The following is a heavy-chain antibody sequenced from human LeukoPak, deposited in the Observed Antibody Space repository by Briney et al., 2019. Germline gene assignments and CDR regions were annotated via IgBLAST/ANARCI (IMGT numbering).Heavy chain of an antibody. CDR1: RFTFSNYG. V-gene: IGHV3-33*01. CDR2: IWYDGSNK. CDR3: ARDRYGDHDYYYGMYV. Sequence: GGSLRLSCAASRFTFSNYGMHWVRQAPGKGLEWVAVIWYDGSNKYYADFVKGRFTISRDNSKNTLYLQMNSLRAEDTAVYYCARDRYGDHDYYYGMYVWGQGTTVTVSS. J-gene: IGHJ6*02. D-gene: IGHD4-17*01.